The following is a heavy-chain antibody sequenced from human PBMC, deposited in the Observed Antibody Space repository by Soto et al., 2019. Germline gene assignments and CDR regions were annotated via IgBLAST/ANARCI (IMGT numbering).Heavy chain of an antibody. J-gene: IGHJ6*02. CDR1: GFSFRNAR. CDR2: SKSKIDGGTE. CDR3: TAGKPPFFSGGSIYVLDV. D-gene: IGHD2-15*01. V-gene: IGHV3-15*01. Sequence: PGGSLRLSCAASGFSFRNARMSWVRQAPGKGLEWVGRSKSKIDGGTEDYAAHVKGRFTISRDDTKNTLHLQRHSLKTEDTAEYYSTAGKPPFFSGGSIYVLDVWGQGTRFTVSS.